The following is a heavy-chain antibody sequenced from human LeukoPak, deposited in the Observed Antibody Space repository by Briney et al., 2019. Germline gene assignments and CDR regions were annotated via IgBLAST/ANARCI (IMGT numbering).Heavy chain of an antibody. Sequence: SETLSLTCTVSGGSISSYYWSWIRQPPGKGLGWIGYIYYSGSTNYNPSLKSRVTISVDTSKNQFSLKLSSVTAADTAVYYCARGGTAMVPYWYFDLWGRGTLVTVSS. D-gene: IGHD5-18*01. V-gene: IGHV4-59*01. CDR3: ARGGTAMVPYWYFDL. J-gene: IGHJ2*01. CDR1: GGSISSYY. CDR2: IYYSGST.